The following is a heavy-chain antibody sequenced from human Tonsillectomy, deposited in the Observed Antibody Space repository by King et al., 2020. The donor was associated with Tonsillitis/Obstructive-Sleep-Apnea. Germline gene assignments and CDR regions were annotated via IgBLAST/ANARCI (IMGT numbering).Heavy chain of an antibody. CDR1: GFTFSSYA. CDR3: AKWGGGSTTTLRRYFQH. Sequence: VQLVESGGGLVQPGGSLRLSCAASGFTFSSYAMSWVRQAPGKGLEWVSAISGSGGSTYYADSVKGRFTISRDNSKNTLYLQMNSLRAEDTAVYYCAKWGGGSTTTLRRYFQHWGQGTLVTVSS. CDR2: ISGSGGST. V-gene: IGHV3-23*04. J-gene: IGHJ1*01. D-gene: IGHD1-26*01.